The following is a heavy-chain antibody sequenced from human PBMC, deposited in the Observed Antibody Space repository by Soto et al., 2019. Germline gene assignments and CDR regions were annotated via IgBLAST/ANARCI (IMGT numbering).Heavy chain of an antibody. CDR3: ARALPSDYGREIYYYYGMDV. CDR2: MNPKSGNT. V-gene: IGHV1-8*02. D-gene: IGHD3-10*02. CDR1: GYTFSVYD. Sequence: ASVKVSCKASGYTFSVYDINWVRQATGQGLEWMGWMNPKSGNTGYAQKFQGRVTMTRNTPISTAYMELGSLRSEDTAVYYCARALPSDYGREIYYYYGMDVWGQGTTVTVSS. J-gene: IGHJ6*02.